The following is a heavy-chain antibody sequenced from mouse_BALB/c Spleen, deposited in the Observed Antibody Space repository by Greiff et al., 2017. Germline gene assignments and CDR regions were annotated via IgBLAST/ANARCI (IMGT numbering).Heavy chain of an antibody. CDR3: ARSGRRGDY. CDR2: INPYYGST. D-gene: IGHD3-1*01. V-gene: IGHV1-39*01. Sequence: VQLQQTGPELVKPGASVKISCKASGYSFTDYIMLWVKQSHGKSLEWIGNINPYYGSTSYNLKFKGKATLTVDKSSSTAYMQLNSLTSEDSAVYYCARSGRRGDYWGQGTTLTVSS. J-gene: IGHJ2*01. CDR1: GYSFTDYI.